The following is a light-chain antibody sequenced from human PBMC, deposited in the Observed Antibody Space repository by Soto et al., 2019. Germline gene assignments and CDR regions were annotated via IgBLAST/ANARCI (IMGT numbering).Light chain of an antibody. CDR1: QSVSSYF. V-gene: IGKV3-20*01. Sequence: DIVLTQSPCSLSLSPGERGTLSCRASQSVSSYFLCWYQQKPGDAPRLLIFDASTRPTGIPDRFTGRGSGTDFTLTISRLEPEDFAVYYCQFYCNPPKTFGEGTKVEIK. CDR3: QFYCNPPKT. CDR2: DAS. J-gene: IGKJ1*01.